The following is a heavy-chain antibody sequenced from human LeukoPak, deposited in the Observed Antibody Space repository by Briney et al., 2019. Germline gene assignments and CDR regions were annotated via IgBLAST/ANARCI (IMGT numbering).Heavy chain of an antibody. V-gene: IGHV3-53*01. J-gene: IGHJ4*02. Sequence: GGSLRLSCAASGFIVSNVYMTWVRQAPGKWLEWVSVLYSSGSTYYADSVKGRFTISRDNSKNTLFLQMNSLRPEDTAVYFCAKANWGGPYFDHWGQGTLVTVSS. CDR2: LYSSGST. D-gene: IGHD7-27*01. CDR1: GFIVSNVY. CDR3: AKANWGGPYFDH.